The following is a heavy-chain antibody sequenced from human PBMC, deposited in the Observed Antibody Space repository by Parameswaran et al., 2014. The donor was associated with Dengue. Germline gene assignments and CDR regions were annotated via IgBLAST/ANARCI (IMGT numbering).Heavy chain of an antibody. CDR3: ARSSGWYFGY. CDR2: IYYSGST. V-gene: IGHV4-59*08. D-gene: IGHD6-19*01. J-gene: IGHJ4*02. Sequence: PGKGLEWIGYIYYSGSTNYNPSLKSRVTISVDTSKNQFSLKLSSVTAADTAVYYCARSSGWYFGYWGQGTLVTVSS.